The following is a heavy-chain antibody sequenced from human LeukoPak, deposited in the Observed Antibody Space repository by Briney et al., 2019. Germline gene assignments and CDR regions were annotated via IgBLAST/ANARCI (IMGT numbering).Heavy chain of an antibody. J-gene: IGHJ6*02. D-gene: IGHD4-17*01. V-gene: IGHV1-24*01. CDR3: ATFIPRPNDYGDYLYYYYGMDV. CDR1: GNTLTELS. Sequence: ASVKVSCKVSGNTLTELSMHWVRQAPGKGLEWTGGVDPRDGETFYAQKFQGRVTMTEDTSTDTAYMELSSLRSEDTALYYCATFIPRPNDYGDYLYYYYGMDVWGQGTPVTVSS. CDR2: VDPRDGET.